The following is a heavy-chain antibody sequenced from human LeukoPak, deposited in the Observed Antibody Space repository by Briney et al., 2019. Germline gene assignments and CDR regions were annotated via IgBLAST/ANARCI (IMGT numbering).Heavy chain of an antibody. CDR2: IIPIFGTA. CDR1: GGTFSSYA. V-gene: IGHV1-69*01. D-gene: IGHD1-1*01. J-gene: IGHJ5*02. CDR3: ARGETILNWFDP. Sequence: SVKVSCKASGGTFSSYAISWVRQAPGQGLEWMGGIIPIFGTANYAQKFQDIVTITADESTSTVYMELSSLRSEDTAVYYCARGETILNWFDPWGQGTLVTVSS.